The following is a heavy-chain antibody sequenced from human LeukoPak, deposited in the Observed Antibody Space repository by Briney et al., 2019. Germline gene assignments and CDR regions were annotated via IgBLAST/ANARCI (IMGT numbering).Heavy chain of an antibody. D-gene: IGHD3-10*01. J-gene: IGHJ5*02. CDR2: ISGSGGST. CDR3: AKESGYYYGSGRA. CDR1: GFTFSSYG. Sequence: GVLRLSFAASGFTFSSYGMSWVRQAPGKGLEWVSAISGSGGSTYYADAVKGRFTISRDNSKNTLYLQMNSLRAEDTAVYYCAKESGYYYGSGRAWGQGTLVTVSS. V-gene: IGHV3-23*01.